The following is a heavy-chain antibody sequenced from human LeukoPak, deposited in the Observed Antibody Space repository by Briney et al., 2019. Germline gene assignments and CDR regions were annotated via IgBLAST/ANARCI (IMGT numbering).Heavy chain of an antibody. CDR2: IYYSGST. Sequence: PSETLSLTCTVSGGSFSSYYWGWIRQPPGKGLEGIGYIYYSGSTNYNPSLKSRVTISVDTSKNQVSLKLSSVTAADTAVYYCARYSSWTSPFDYWGQGTLVTVSS. CDR1: GGSFSSYY. D-gene: IGHD6-13*01. V-gene: IGHV4-59*01. J-gene: IGHJ4*02. CDR3: ARYSSWTSPFDY.